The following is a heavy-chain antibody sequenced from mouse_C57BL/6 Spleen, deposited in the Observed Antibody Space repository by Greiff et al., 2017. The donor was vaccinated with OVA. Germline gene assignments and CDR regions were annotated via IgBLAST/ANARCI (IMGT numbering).Heavy chain of an antibody. CDR3: AGAYYSNYGAWFAY. CDR1: GFSLSTSGMG. CDR2: IYWDDDK. Sequence: QVTLKESGPGILQSSQTLSLTCSFSGFSLSTSGMGVSWLRQPSGQGLEWLAHIYWDDDKRYNPSLNSRLTISKATSRNQVFLKITSVDTADTATYYCAGAYYSNYGAWFAYWGQGTLVTVSA. J-gene: IGHJ3*01. V-gene: IGHV8-12*01. D-gene: IGHD2-5*01.